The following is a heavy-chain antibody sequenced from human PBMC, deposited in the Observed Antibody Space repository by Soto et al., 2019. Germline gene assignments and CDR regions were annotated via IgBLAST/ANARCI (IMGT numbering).Heavy chain of an antibody. D-gene: IGHD3-22*01. CDR2: IVRNGGST. CDR3: ARGSSGYYVPYYYYYGMDV. Sequence: PGGSLRLSCSASGFTFSNYAMHWVRQAPGKGLEYVSAIVRNGGSTYYADSVKGRFTISRDNSKNTLYLQMGSLRAEDMAVYYCARGSSGYYVPYYYYYGMDVWGQGTTVTVSS. V-gene: IGHV3-64*02. CDR1: GFTFSNYA. J-gene: IGHJ6*02.